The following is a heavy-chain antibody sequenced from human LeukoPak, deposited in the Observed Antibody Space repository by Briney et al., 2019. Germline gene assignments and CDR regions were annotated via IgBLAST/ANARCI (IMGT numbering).Heavy chain of an antibody. V-gene: IGHV3-30*04. J-gene: IGHJ4*02. CDR1: GFTFSSYA. CDR2: ISYDGSNK. Sequence: GGSLRLCCAASGFTFSSYAMHWVRQATGKGLEWVAVISYDGSNKYYADSVKGRFTISRDSSKNTLYLQMNSLRAEDTAVYYCAREQLLTEGTFDYWGQGTLVTVSS. D-gene: IGHD2-2*01. CDR3: AREQLLTEGTFDY.